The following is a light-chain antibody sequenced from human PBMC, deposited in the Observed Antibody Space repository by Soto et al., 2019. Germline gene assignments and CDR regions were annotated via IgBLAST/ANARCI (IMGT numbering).Light chain of an antibody. Sequence: QSVLTQPPSASGSPGQSVTISCTGTSSDVGGYNYVTWYQQHPGKAPKLMIYEVSKRPSGVPDRFSGSKSGNTASLTVSGLQADDEADYYCSSYAGSNNFEVVFGGGTKLTVL. V-gene: IGLV2-8*01. J-gene: IGLJ2*01. CDR1: SSDVGGYNY. CDR3: SSYAGSNNFEVV. CDR2: EVS.